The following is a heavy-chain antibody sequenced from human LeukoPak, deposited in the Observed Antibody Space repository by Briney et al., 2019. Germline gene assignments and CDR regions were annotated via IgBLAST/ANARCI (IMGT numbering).Heavy chain of an antibody. V-gene: IGHV3-48*01. CDR3: ARDTKYAFDN. D-gene: IGHD2-2*01. Sequence: GGSLRLSCAASGFTFSSYSMNWVRQAPGKGLEWNSYIGISSGNTKYADSVKGRFTISGDKAKNSLYLQMNSLRVEDPAVYYCARDTKYAFDNWGQGTLVTVSS. J-gene: IGHJ4*02. CDR2: IGISSGNT. CDR1: GFTFSSYS.